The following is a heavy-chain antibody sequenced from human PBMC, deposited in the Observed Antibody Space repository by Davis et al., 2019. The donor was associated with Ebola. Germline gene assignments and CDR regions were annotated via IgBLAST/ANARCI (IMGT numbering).Heavy chain of an antibody. J-gene: IGHJ6*02. V-gene: IGHV1-3*01. CDR1: GYTFTSYA. Sequence: ASVKVSCKASGYTFTSYAMHWVRQAPGEGLEWVGWINGGNGDTKCLQKFQGRVTFTRDASASTAYMELSSLRSEDTAMYYCARDEDVWGQGTTVTVSS. CDR2: INGGNGDT. CDR3: ARDEDV.